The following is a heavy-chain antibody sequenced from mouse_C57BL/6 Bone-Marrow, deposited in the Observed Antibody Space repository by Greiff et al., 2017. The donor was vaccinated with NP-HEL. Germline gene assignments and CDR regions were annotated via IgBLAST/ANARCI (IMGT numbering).Heavy chain of an antibody. CDR1: GFTFSSYA. J-gene: IGHJ4*01. Sequence: LPAPGEGLVKPGGSLKLSCAASGFTFSSYAMSWVRQTPEKRLEWVAYISSGGDYIYYADTVKGRFTIARDNARNTLYLQMSSLKYEDTAMYYCTRTPSIVPDYWGQGTSVTVSS. V-gene: IGHV5-9-1*02. CDR3: TRTPSIVPDY. D-gene: IGHD2-5*01. CDR2: ISSGGDYI.